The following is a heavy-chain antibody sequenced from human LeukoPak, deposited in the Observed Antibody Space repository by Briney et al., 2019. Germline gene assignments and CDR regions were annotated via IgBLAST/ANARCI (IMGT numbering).Heavy chain of an antibody. V-gene: IGHV1-2*02. Sequence: ASVKVSCKASGYTFTDYYMHWVRQAPGQGLEWMGWINPNSGGTNYAQKFQGRVIMTRDTSISTAYMELSRLRSDDTAMYYCARVFPPGPLYYYDSSGYRDSWGQGTLVTVSS. CDR3: ARVFPPGPLYYYDSSGYRDS. CDR2: INPNSGGT. D-gene: IGHD3-22*01. J-gene: IGHJ4*02. CDR1: GYTFTDYY.